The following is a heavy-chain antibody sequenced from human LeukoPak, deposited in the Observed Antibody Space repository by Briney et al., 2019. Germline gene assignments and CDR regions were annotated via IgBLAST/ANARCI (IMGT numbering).Heavy chain of an antibody. CDR1: GGSISSSSYY. J-gene: IGHJ4*02. Sequence: SETLSLTCTVSGGSISSSSYYWGWIRQPPGKGLEWIGSIYYSGSTYYNPSLKSRVTISVDTSKNQFSLKLSSVTAADTAVYYCAREFIAATYYFDYWGQGTLVTVSS. CDR2: IYYSGST. D-gene: IGHD6-25*01. V-gene: IGHV4-39*07. CDR3: AREFIAATYYFDY.